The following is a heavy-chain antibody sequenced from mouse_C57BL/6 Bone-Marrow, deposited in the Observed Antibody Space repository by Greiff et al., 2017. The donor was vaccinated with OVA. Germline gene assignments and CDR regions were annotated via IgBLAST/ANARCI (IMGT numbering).Heavy chain of an antibody. D-gene: IGHD2-14*01. CDR2: IDPETGGT. Sequence: QVQLQQSGAELVRPGASVTLSCKASGYTFTDYEMHWVKQTPVHGLEWIGAIDPETGGTAYNQKFKGKAILTADKSSSTAYMELRSLTSEDSAVYYCTIIWVRRRFYAMDYWGQGTSVTVSS. CDR1: GYTFTDYE. V-gene: IGHV1-15*01. J-gene: IGHJ4*01. CDR3: TIIWVRRRFYAMDY.